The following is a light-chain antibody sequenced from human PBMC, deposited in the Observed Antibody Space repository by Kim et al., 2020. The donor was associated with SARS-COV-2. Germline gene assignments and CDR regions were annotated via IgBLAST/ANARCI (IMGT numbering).Light chain of an antibody. CDR3: QVWDSSSDHVV. J-gene: IGLJ2*01. CDR1: NIGSKS. CDR2: YDS. V-gene: IGLV3-21*04. Sequence: PRKTARITCGGDNIGSKSVPWYQQKPGQAPVLVIYYDSDRPSGIPERFSGSNSGNTATLTISRVEAGDEADYYCQVWDSSSDHVVFGGGTQLTVL.